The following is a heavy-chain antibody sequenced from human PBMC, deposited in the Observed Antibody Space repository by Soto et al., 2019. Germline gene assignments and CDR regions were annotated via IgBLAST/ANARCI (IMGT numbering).Heavy chain of an antibody. Sequence: SETLSLTCTVSGGSISSGDYYWSWIRQPPGKGLEWIGYIYYSGSTYYNPSLKSRVTISVDTSKNQFSLKLSSVTAADTAVYYCARRVVVVPAGNYYYYGMDVWGQGTTVTVSS. CDR3: ARRVVVVPAGNYYYYGMDV. CDR1: GGSISSGDYY. J-gene: IGHJ6*02. CDR2: IYYSGST. D-gene: IGHD2-2*01. V-gene: IGHV4-30-4*01.